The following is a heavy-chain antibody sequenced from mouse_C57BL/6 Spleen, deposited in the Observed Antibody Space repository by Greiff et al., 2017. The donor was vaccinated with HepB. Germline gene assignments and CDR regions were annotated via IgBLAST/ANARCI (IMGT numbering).Heavy chain of an antibody. CDR3: ARWEGGGDY. CDR2: IDPSDSYT. CDR1: GYTFTSYW. J-gene: IGHJ2*01. D-gene: IGHD4-1*01. V-gene: IGHV1-50*01. Sequence: VQLQQPGAELVKPGASVKLSCKASGYTFTSYWMQWVKQRPGQGLEWIGEIDPSDSYTNYNQKFKGKATLTVDTSSSTAYMQLSSLTSEDSAVYYCARWEGGGDYWGQGTTLTVSS.